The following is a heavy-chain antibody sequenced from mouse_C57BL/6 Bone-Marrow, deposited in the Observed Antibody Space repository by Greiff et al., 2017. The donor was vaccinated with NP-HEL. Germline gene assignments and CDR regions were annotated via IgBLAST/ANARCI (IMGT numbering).Heavy chain of an antibody. D-gene: IGHD2-5*01. CDR1: GFNIKNTY. CDR3: ARLGYSNYEDYAMDY. CDR2: IDPANGNT. V-gene: IGHV14-3*01. J-gene: IGHJ4*01. Sequence: EVMLVESVAELVRPGASVKLSCTASGFNIKNTYMHWVKQRPEQGLEWIGRIDPANGNTKYAPKFQGKATITADTSSNTAYLQLSSLTSEDTAIYYCARLGYSNYEDYAMDYWGQGTSVTVSS.